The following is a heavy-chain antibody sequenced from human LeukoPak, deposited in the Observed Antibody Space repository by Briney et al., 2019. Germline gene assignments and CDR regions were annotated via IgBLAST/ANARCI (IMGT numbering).Heavy chain of an antibody. CDR1: GYTFTSYD. Sequence: GASVKVSCKASGYTFTSYDINWVRQATGQGLEGMGWMNPNSGNTGYAQKFQGRVTMTRNTSISTAYMELSSLRSEDTAVYYCARGVVEMATIGEVDYWGQGTLVTVSS. J-gene: IGHJ4*02. CDR3: ARGVVEMATIGEVDY. D-gene: IGHD5-24*01. V-gene: IGHV1-8*01. CDR2: MNPNSGNT.